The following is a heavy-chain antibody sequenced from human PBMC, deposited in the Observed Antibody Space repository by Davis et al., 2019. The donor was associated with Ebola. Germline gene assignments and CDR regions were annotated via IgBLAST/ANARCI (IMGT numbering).Heavy chain of an antibody. CDR2: IYVSGST. V-gene: IGHV4-39*06. CDR1: GGSISSSSYY. D-gene: IGHD6-13*01. J-gene: IGHJ6*02. Sequence: SETLSLTCTVSGGSISSSSYYWGWTRQPPGTGLEWIGSIYVSGSTNYNPSLKSRVTISGDKSKNQFPLKLSSVTAADTAVYYCAREYSSSWYGYGMDVWGQGTTVTVSS. CDR3: AREYSSSWYGYGMDV.